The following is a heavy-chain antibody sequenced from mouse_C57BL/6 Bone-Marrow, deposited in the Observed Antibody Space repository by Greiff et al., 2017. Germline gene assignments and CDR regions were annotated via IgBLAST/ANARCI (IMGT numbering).Heavy chain of an antibody. CDR1: GFTFSSYA. CDR2: ISSGGGYI. Sequence: EVKLMESGEGLVKPGGSLKLSCAASGFTFSSYAMSWVRQTPEKRLEWVAYISSGGGYIYYADTVKGRFTISRDNARNTLYLQLSSLKSEDTALYYGTAEDEDYDEDWYYYSFDYWGQGTTVTVSS. CDR3: TAEDEDYDEDWYYYSFDY. J-gene: IGHJ4*01. V-gene: IGHV5-9-1*02. D-gene: IGHD2-3*01.